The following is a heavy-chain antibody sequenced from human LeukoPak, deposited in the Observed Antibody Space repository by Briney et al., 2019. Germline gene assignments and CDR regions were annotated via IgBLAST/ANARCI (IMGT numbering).Heavy chain of an antibody. D-gene: IGHD2-2*01. CDR2: IYYSGST. V-gene: IGHV4-39*01. Sequence: PSETLSLTCTVSGGSISSSSYYWGWIRQPPGKGLEWIGSIYYSGSTYYNPSLKSRVTISVDTSKNQFSLKLSSVTAADTAVYYCARGRRYQLLDWFDPWGQGTLVTVSS. CDR3: ARGRRYQLLDWFDP. CDR1: GGSISSSSYY. J-gene: IGHJ5*02.